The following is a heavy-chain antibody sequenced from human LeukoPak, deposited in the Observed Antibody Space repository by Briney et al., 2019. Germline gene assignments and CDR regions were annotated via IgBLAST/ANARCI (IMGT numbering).Heavy chain of an antibody. CDR1: GGSFSGYY. CDR2: INHSGST. J-gene: IGHJ5*02. CDR3: ARRLSSGWFGPYNWFDP. D-gene: IGHD6-19*01. Sequence: SETLSLTCAVYGGSFSGYYWSWIRQPPGKGLEWIGEINHSGSTNYNPSLKSRVTISVDTSKNQFSLKLSSVTAADTAVYYCARRLSSGWFGPYNWFDPWGQGTLVTVSS. V-gene: IGHV4-34*01.